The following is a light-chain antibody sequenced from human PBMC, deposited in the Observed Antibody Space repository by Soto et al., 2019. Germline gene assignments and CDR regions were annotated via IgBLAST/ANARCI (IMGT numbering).Light chain of an antibody. CDR3: QAWDRKTVV. CDR2: QDR. V-gene: IGLV3-1*01. CDR1: KLGDKY. Sequence: SYELTQPPSVSVSPGQTASITCSGDKLGDKYASWYQQKPGQSPVVVIYQDRKRPSGIPERFSGSNSGNTATLTISGTQAMDEADYYCQAWDRKTVVFGGGTKLTVL. J-gene: IGLJ2*01.